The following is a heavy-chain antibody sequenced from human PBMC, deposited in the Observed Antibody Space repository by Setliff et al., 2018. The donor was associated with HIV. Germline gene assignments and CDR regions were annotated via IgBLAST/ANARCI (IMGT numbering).Heavy chain of an antibody. Sequence: GGSLRLSCAASGFTFSSYEMNWVRQAPGKGLEWVSYISSSGSTIYYADSVKGRLTISRDNAKNSLCLQMNSLRAEDTAVYYCARDLDYYFDYWGQGTLVTVSS. J-gene: IGHJ4*02. CDR2: ISSSGSTI. CDR1: GFTFSSYE. V-gene: IGHV3-48*03. D-gene: IGHD1-1*01. CDR3: ARDLDYYFDY.